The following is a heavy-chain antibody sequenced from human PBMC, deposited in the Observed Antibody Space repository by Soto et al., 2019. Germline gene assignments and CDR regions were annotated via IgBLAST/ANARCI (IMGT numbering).Heavy chain of an antibody. CDR1: GGSISSSSYY. CDR3: ARLVWSGYNWFDP. Sequence: SETLSLTCTVSGGSISSSSYYWGWIRQPPGKGLEWIGSIYYSGSTYYNPSLKSRVTISVDTSKNQFSLKLSSVTAADTAVYYCARLVWSGYNWFDPWGQGTLVTVSS. V-gene: IGHV4-39*01. D-gene: IGHD3-3*01. CDR2: IYYSGST. J-gene: IGHJ5*02.